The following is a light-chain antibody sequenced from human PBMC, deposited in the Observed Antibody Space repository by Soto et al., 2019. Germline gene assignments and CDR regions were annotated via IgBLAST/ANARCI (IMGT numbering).Light chain of an antibody. CDR1: SSDIGGYNF. Sequence: QSALTQPASVSGSPGQSITISCTGTSSDIGGYNFVSWYQHHPSRAPKLMMYEVSNRPSVVSNRVSGSNSGDTASLTIYGLQAEDEADYYCSSYRTTTTLLYGFGTGTKLTVL. J-gene: IGLJ1*01. CDR3: SSYRTTTTLLYG. V-gene: IGLV2-14*01. CDR2: EVS.